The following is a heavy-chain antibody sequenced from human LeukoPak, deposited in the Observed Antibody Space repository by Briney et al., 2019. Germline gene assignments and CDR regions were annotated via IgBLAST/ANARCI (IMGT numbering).Heavy chain of an antibody. J-gene: IGHJ3*02. V-gene: IGHV4-30-4*08. CDR3: ARGRVTSSLNDAFDI. Sequence: SQTLSLTCTVSGGSISSGGYYWNWIRQHPGKGLEWIGSIFYSGTTYYNPSLKSRVTISVDTSKNQFSLKLSSVTAADTAVYYCARGRVTSSLNDAFDIWGQGTMVTVSS. D-gene: IGHD4-17*01. CDR2: IFYSGTT. CDR1: GGSISSGGYY.